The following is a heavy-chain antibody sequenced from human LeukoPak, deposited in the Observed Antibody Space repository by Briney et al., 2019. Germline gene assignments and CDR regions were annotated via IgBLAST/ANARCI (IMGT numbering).Heavy chain of an antibody. CDR3: AIIYDIGRVPPGDAFDS. Sequence: GGSLRLSCAVSGVTFSSFGLNWVRQAPGQGPEWVWYIDARSGITYYADSVQGRFTISRDDASETVFLQMDSLRADDTAVYYCAIIYDIGRVPPGDAFDSWGAATWVIVS. CDR1: GVTFSSFG. D-gene: IGHD3-16*01. CDR2: IDARSGIT. V-gene: IGHV3-48*01. J-gene: IGHJ3*02.